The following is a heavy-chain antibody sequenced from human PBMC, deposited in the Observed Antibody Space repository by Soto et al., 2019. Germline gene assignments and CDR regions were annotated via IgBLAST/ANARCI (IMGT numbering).Heavy chain of an antibody. D-gene: IGHD3-16*02. Sequence: ASVKVSCEVSGYTLTELSMQWVLQAPGKGLAWMGGFDPEDGETIYAQKFQGRVTMTEDTSTDTAYMELSSLRSEDTAVYYCAIRPYDYVWGSYRRPFDYWGPGPLVTASS. V-gene: IGHV1-24*01. CDR1: GYTLTELS. CDR2: FDPEDGET. CDR3: AIRPYDYVWGSYRRPFDY. J-gene: IGHJ4*02.